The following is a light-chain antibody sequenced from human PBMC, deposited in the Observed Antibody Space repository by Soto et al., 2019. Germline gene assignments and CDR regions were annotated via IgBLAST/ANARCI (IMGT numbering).Light chain of an antibody. V-gene: IGKV3-15*01. Sequence: DIVMTQSPATLSVSPGQRVTLSCRASQSVSSNLAWYQQKPGQAPRLLIFAASTRATGIPARFSGSGSATEFTLTISSLQSDDFGIYYCQHYNNWPPLTFGGGTKVEIK. CDR3: QHYNNWPPLT. CDR2: AAS. CDR1: QSVSSN. J-gene: IGKJ4*01.